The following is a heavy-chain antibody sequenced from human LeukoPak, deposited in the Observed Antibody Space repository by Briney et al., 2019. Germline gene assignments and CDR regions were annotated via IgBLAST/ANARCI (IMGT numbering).Heavy chain of an antibody. CDR1: GFTVSSNY. V-gene: IGHV3-53*01. Sequence: GGSLRLSCAASGFTVSSNYMSWVRRAPGKGLEWVSVIYSGGSTYYADSVKGRFTISRDNSKNTLYLQMNSLRAEDTAVYYCAREQLPGNYYYGMDVWGQGTTVTVSS. CDR3: AREQLPGNYYYGMDV. D-gene: IGHD1-14*01. J-gene: IGHJ6*02. CDR2: IYSGGST.